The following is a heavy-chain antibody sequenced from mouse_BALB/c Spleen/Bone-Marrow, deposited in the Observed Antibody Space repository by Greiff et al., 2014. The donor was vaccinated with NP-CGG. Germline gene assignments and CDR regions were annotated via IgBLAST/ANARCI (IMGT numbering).Heavy chain of an antibody. CDR1: GFTFTDYY. Sequence: EVQLVESGGGLVQPGGSLRLSCATSGFTFTDYYMSWVRQPPGKALEWLGFIRNKANGYTTEYSASVKGRFTISRDNSQSILYLQMNTLRAEDSATYYCARDIGNYVTLAYWGQGTLVTVSA. V-gene: IGHV7-3*02. CDR2: IRNKANGYTT. J-gene: IGHJ3*01. CDR3: ARDIGNYVTLAY. D-gene: IGHD2-1*01.